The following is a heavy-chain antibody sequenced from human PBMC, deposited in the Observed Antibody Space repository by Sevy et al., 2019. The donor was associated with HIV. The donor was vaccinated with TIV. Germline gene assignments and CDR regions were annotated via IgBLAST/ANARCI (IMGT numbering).Heavy chain of an antibody. J-gene: IGHJ4*02. Sequence: GGSLRLSCAASGFTFSSYWMSWVRQAPGKGLEWVAKIKQDGSEKYYVDSVKGRFTISRDNAKNSLYLQMNSLRAEDTAVYYCARASTYYYDSSGYHDYWGQGTLVTVSS. CDR1: GFTFSSYW. D-gene: IGHD3-22*01. CDR2: IKQDGSEK. V-gene: IGHV3-7*01. CDR3: ARASTYYYDSSGYHDY.